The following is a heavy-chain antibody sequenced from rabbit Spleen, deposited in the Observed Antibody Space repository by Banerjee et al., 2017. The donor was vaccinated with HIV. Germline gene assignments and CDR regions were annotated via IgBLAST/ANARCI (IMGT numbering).Heavy chain of an antibody. V-gene: IGHV1S45*01. CDR3: ARGFPNYGADGYALNL. J-gene: IGHJ4*01. Sequence: QEQLTETGGGLVQPGGSLKLSCKTSGFDFSTYSMCWVRQAPGKGLEWIVCIDIGSSGFTYFATWAKGRFHLSKTSSTTVTLQMTRLTAADAASYFCARGFPNYGADGYALNLWGPGTLVTVS. D-gene: IGHD6-1*01. CDR2: IDIGSSGFT. CDR1: GFDFSTYS.